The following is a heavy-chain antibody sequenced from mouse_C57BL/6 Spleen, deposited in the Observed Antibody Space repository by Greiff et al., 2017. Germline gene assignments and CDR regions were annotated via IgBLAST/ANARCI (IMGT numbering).Heavy chain of an antibody. Sequence: EVQLQQSGPELVKPGASVKISCKASGYTFTDYYMNWVKQSHGKSLEWIGDINPNTGGTSYNQKFTGKATLTVDKSSSTAYMELRSLTSEDSAVYYCARGFYYGYDVVYAMDYWGQGTSVTVSS. CDR2: INPNTGGT. CDR1: GYTFTDYY. D-gene: IGHD2-2*01. V-gene: IGHV1-26*01. CDR3: ARGFYYGYDVVYAMDY. J-gene: IGHJ4*01.